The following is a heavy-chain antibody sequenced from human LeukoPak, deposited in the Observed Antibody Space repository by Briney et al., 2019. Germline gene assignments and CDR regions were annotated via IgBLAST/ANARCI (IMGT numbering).Heavy chain of an antibody. J-gene: IGHJ4*02. CDR1: GGSISSYY. Sequence: SETLSLTCTVSGGSISSYYWRWLRQPPGKGGEWGGQIYYRGTTNYNPSLKSGVTISIDTYKKKLSLKRNYVTTADTGGDYWAAESERWLVRRWGQGTLVTVSS. CDR2: IYYRGTT. V-gene: IGHV4-59*03. D-gene: IGHD6-19*01. CDR3: AAESERWLVRR.